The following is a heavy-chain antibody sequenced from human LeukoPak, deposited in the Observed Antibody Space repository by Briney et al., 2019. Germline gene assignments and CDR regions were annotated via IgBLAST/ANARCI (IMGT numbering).Heavy chain of an antibody. Sequence: PGVSLRLSCAASGFTFSNYGLSWVRQAPGKGLEWVSAIGGGGSATYYADSVKGRFTISRDNSKNTLFLQMNTLRADDTAVYYCAGGAGVYYYGMDVWGQGTSVTVSS. V-gene: IGHV3-23*01. CDR2: IGGGGSAT. CDR3: AGGAGVYYYGMDV. J-gene: IGHJ6*02. CDR1: GFTFSNYG.